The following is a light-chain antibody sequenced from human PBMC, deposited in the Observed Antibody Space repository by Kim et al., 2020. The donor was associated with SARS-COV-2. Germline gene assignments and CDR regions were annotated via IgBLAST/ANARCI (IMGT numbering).Light chain of an antibody. J-gene: IGKJ1*01. CDR3: QQYNNWPRT. V-gene: IGKV3-15*01. CDR1: QSVRSN. CDR2: GAS. Sequence: EIVMTQSPATLSVSPGERATLSCRASQSVRSNLAWYQQKPGQAPRLLIYGASTRATGTPARFSGGGSGTEFTLTITSLQSEDFAVYYCQQYNNWPRTFGQGTKVDIK.